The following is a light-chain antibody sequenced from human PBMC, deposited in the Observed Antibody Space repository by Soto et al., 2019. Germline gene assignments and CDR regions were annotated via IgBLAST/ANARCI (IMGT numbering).Light chain of an antibody. CDR2: ENN. Sequence: QSVLTQPPSVSAAPGQKVTISCSGSSSNIGNNYVSWYQQLPGTAPKLLIYENNKRPSRIPDRFSGSKSGTSATLGITGLQTGDEADYYCGTWDSSLSADVVFGGGTQLTVL. CDR3: GTWDSSLSADVV. V-gene: IGLV1-51*02. J-gene: IGLJ2*01. CDR1: SSNIGNNY.